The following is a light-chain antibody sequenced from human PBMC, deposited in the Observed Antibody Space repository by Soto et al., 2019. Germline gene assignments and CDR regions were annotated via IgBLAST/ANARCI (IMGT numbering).Light chain of an antibody. J-gene: IGKJ1*01. CDR3: QQYGSSET. CDR2: DAS. V-gene: IGKV3-11*01. Sequence: EIVLTQSPATLSLSPWERATLSCWASQSVSNYFVWYQQKPGQAPRLLIYDASKRATGIPARFSGSGSGTDFTLTISSLEPEDFSVYYCQQYGSSETFGQGTKVDIK. CDR1: QSVSNY.